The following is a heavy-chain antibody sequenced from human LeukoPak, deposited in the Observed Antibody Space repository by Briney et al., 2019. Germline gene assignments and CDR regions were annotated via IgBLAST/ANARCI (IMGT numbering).Heavy chain of an antibody. CDR3: AKGCDSSSWYDW. J-gene: IGHJ5*01. Sequence: ASVKVSCKASGYTFTSYDINWVRQATGQGLEWMGWMNPNSGNTGYAQKFRGRVTMTRNTSISTAYMELSSLRSEDTAVYYCAKGCDSSSWYDWWGQGTLVTVSS. V-gene: IGHV1-8*01. D-gene: IGHD6-13*01. CDR2: MNPNSGNT. CDR1: GYTFTSYD.